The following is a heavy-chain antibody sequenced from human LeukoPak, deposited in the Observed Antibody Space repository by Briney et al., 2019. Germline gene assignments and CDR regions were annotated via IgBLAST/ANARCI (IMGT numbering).Heavy chain of an antibody. D-gene: IGHD3-3*01. CDR1: GDSISSGGYY. CDR2: IDYSGSA. Sequence: PSETLSLTCTVSGDSISSGGYYWSWIRQLPGKGLEWIGFIDYSGSAYYNPPLKSRVTISVDTSKNQFSLKLSSVTAADTAVYYCARPKNAYTIFGVDPFDYWGQGTLVTVSS. J-gene: IGHJ4*02. V-gene: IGHV4-39*01. CDR3: ARPKNAYTIFGVDPFDY.